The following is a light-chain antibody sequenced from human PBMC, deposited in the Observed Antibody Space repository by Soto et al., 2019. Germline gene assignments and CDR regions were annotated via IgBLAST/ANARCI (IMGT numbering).Light chain of an antibody. CDR1: QSVISSY. Sequence: EIVLTQSPGTLALSPGERATLSCKASQSVISSYLAWYRQKPGQAPRLLIHGASSRATGIPDRVSGSGSGTDFTLTISRLEPEDVAVYYCQQYGSSPAITFGQGTRLDIK. CDR3: QQYGSSPAIT. V-gene: IGKV3-20*01. J-gene: IGKJ5*01. CDR2: GAS.